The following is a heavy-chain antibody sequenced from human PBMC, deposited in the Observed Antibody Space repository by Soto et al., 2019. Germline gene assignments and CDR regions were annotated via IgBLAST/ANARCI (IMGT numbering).Heavy chain of an antibody. V-gene: IGHV4-4*07. D-gene: IGHD2-15*01. Sequence: SDTLSLTCTFACFSILRNYWRWILQPAWPGLEWIGRIYTSGSTNYNPSLKSRVTMSVDTSKNQFSLKLSSVTAADTAVYYCARACRTKRSYDAFGEWGQGT. CDR2: IYTSGST. J-gene: IGHJ3*01. CDR3: ARACRTKRSYDAFGE. CDR1: CFSILRNY.